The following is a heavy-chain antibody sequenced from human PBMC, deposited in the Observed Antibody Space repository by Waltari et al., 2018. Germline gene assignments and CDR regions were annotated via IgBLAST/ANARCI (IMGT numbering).Heavy chain of an antibody. V-gene: IGHV1-2*02. CDR1: GYTFTGYY. CDR3: ARDDYGDYVEPFDY. Sequence: QVQLVQSGAEVQQPGASVKVSCKASGYTFTGYYMHWVRQAPGQGLEWMGWINPNSGGTNYAQKFQGRVTMTRDTSISTAYMELSRLRSDDTAVYYCARDDYGDYVEPFDYWGQGTLVTVSS. CDR2: INPNSGGT. J-gene: IGHJ4*02. D-gene: IGHD4-17*01.